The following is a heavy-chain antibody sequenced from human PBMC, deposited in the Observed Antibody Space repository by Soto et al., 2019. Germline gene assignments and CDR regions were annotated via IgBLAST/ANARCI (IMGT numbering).Heavy chain of an antibody. D-gene: IGHD3-22*01. V-gene: IGHV4-38-2*02. CDR3: ARDLGSSGYYLPFDY. CDR1: GYSISSGYY. J-gene: IGHJ4*02. Sequence: SETLSLTCAVSGYSISSGYYWGWIRQPPGKGLEWIGSIYHSGSTYYNPSLKSRVTISVDTSKNQFSLKLSSVTAADTAVYYCARDLGSSGYYLPFDYWGQGTPVTVSS. CDR2: IYHSGST.